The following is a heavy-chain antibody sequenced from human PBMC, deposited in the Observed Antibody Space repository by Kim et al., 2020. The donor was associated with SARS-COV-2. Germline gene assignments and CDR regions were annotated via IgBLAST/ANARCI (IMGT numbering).Heavy chain of an antibody. V-gene: IGHV1-69*05. CDR3: ARESLRAKGLVDS. CDR2: INPIFGTA. CDR1: GFTFSSYS. J-gene: IGHJ5*01. D-gene: IGHD1-26*01. Sequence: SVKVSCKASGFTFSSYSIRWVRQAPGQGLEWMGWINPIFGTANYAQKFQGRVTITTDTSTSTAYMELSSLRSEDTAVYYCARESLRAKGLVDSWGQG.